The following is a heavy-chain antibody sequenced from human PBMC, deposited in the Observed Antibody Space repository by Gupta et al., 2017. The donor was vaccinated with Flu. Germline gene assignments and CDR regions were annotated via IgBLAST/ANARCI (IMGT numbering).Heavy chain of an antibody. D-gene: IGHD4-17*01. V-gene: IGHV3-23*01. CDR3: AKVPPDYDGDSHY. J-gene: IGHJ4*02. Sequence: EVQLLESGGGLVQPGGSLRLSCAASGCPFSSYAMSWVRQAPGKGLEWVSAISGSVGSTYYADSVKGRFTISRDNSKNTLYLQMNSLRAEDTAVYYCAKVPPDYDGDSHYWGQGTLVTVSS. CDR2: ISGSVGST. CDR1: GCPFSSYA.